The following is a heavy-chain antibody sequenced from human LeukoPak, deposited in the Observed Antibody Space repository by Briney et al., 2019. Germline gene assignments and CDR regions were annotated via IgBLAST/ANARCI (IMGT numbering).Heavy chain of an antibody. J-gene: IGHJ4*02. CDR2: IYYSGTT. CDR3: ARKDNSGKGPYYYDF. CDR1: GGSISSGADY. V-gene: IGHV4-31*03. Sequence: SQTLSLTCTVSGGSISSGADYWSWIRQHPRKGLEWIGYIYYSGTTYYNPSLKSRITISVDTSESQFSLKLSSVTAADTAVYFCARKDNSGKGPYYYDFWGQGILATVSS. D-gene: IGHD3-22*01.